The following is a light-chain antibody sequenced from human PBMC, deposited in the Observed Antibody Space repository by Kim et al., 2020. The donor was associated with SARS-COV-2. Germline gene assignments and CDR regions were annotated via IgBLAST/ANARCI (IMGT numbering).Light chain of an antibody. Sequence: SPGERATRSCRASQSISTSLAWYQQKPGQAPSLLTYDASSRATGIPARFSGSGSATAFTLTISSLEPEDFAVYYCQNHYNWPPITFGQGTRLEI. CDR1: QSISTS. J-gene: IGKJ5*01. CDR2: DAS. V-gene: IGKV3-11*01. CDR3: QNHYNWPPIT.